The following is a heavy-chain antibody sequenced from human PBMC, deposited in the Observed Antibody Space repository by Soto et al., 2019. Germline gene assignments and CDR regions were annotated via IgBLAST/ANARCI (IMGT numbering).Heavy chain of an antibody. Sequence: PGGSLRLSCAASGFTFSSYAMSWVRQAPGKGLEWVSAISGSGGSTYYADSVKGRFTISRDNSKNTLYLQMNSLRAEDTAVYYCAKDGYCGGDCYNRPYYYYGMDVWGQGTTVTVSS. D-gene: IGHD2-21*02. J-gene: IGHJ6*02. CDR2: ISGSGGST. CDR1: GFTFSSYA. V-gene: IGHV3-23*01. CDR3: AKDGYCGGDCYNRPYYYYGMDV.